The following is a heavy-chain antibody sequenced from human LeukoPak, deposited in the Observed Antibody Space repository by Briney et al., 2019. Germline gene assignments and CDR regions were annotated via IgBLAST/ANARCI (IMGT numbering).Heavy chain of an antibody. D-gene: IGHD6-19*01. CDR3: AKDGGYSSGWWGAYYFDY. CDR1: GFTFSSYA. V-gene: IGHV3-23*01. CDR2: ISGSGGST. Sequence: GGPLRLSCAASGFTFSSYAMSWVRQARGKGLEWVSAISGSGGSTYYADSVKGRFTISRDNSKNTLYLQMNSLRAEDTAVYYCAKDGGYSSGWWGAYYFDYWGQGTLVTVSS. J-gene: IGHJ4*02.